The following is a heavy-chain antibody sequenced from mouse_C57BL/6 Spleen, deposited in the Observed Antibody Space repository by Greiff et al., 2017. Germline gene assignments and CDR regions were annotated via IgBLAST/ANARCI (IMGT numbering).Heavy chain of an antibody. CDR2: IDPSDSYT. CDR1: GYTFTSYW. Sequence: QVQLKQPGAELVMPGASVKLSCKASGYTFTSYWMHWVKQRPGQGLEWIGEIDPSDSYTNYNQKFKGKSTLTVDKSSSTAYMQLSSLTSEDSAVYYCARWRSGYAMDYWGQGTSVTVSS. CDR3: ARWRSGYAMDY. D-gene: IGHD3-1*01. J-gene: IGHJ4*01. V-gene: IGHV1-69*01.